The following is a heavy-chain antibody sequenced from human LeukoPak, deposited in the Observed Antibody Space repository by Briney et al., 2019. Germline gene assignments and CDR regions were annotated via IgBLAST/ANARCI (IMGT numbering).Heavy chain of an antibody. CDR3: VKDIQLST. Sequence: GGSLRLSCAASGFNFITAAMTWVRQAPGKGLEWFSLIGSSGGSTYYADSVKGRFTISRDNFNHTLSLQMNSLRVEDTAIYYCVKDIQLSTWGLGTMVTVSS. D-gene: IGHD5-24*01. J-gene: IGHJ3*01. CDR2: IGSSGGST. V-gene: IGHV3-23*01. CDR1: GFNFITAA.